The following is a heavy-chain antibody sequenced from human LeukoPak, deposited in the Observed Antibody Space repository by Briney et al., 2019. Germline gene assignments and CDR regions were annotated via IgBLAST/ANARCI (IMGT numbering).Heavy chain of an antibody. Sequence: GGSLRLSCAASEFVFSSYSMNWVGQAPGKGLEWVSSISSSTTYIYYADSVKGRFTISRDNAKNSLYLQMNSLRAEDTAVYYCARDVGYWYFDLWGRGTLVTVSS. CDR3: ARDVGYWYFDL. D-gene: IGHD2-15*01. CDR2: ISSSTTYI. J-gene: IGHJ2*01. CDR1: EFVFSSYS. V-gene: IGHV3-21*01.